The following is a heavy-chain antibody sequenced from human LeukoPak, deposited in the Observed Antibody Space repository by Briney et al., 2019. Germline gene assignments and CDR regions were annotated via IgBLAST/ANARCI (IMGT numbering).Heavy chain of an antibody. D-gene: IGHD1-26*01. CDR1: GYSFPNYW. CDR3: ARPRIVGAHDAFDI. J-gene: IGHJ3*02. CDR2: IYPADSDT. Sequence: GESLKISCKGSGYSFPNYWIGWVRQMPGKGLEWMGIIYPADSDTRYSLSFQGQVTISADKSISTVYLQWSSLKASDTAMYYCARPRIVGAHDAFDIWGQGTMVTVSS. V-gene: IGHV5-51*01.